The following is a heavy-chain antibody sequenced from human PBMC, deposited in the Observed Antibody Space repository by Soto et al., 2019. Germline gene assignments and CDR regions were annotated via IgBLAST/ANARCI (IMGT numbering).Heavy chain of an antibody. J-gene: IGHJ3*02. CDR3: ARTTKRITMIIVDDAFDI. CDR1: AYSFTSYW. CDR2: IYPGDSGT. V-gene: IGHV5-51*01. Sequence: GESLKISCKGSAYSFTSYWIGWVRPMPGKNLEWMGIIYPGDSGTRYSPSFQGQVTISVDKSISTAYLQWSSLKASDTAIYYCARTTKRITMIIVDDAFDIWGQGTMVTVSS. D-gene: IGHD3-22*01.